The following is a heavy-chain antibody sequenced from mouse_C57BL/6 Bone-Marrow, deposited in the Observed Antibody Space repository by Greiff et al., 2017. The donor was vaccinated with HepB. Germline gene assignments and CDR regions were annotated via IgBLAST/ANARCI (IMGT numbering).Heavy chain of an antibody. Sequence: QVQLQQPGAELVKPGASVKLSCKASGYTFTSYWMHWVKQRPGRGLEWIGSIDPNSGGTKYNEKFKSKATLTVDKPSSTAYMHLSSMASEDSAVYYCERGDPGWFAYWGQGTLVTVSA. CDR3: ERGDPGWFAY. CDR2: IDPNSGGT. J-gene: IGHJ3*01. V-gene: IGHV1-72*01. CDR1: GYTFTSYW. D-gene: IGHD3-3*01.